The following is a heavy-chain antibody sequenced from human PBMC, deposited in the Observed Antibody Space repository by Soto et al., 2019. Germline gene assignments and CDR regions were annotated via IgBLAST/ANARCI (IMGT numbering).Heavy chain of an antibody. Sequence: GASVKVPCKASGYTFTNFGINWVRQAPGQGLEWMGWISTYNGNTNYAPKLQGRVTMTTDTSTTTAYMELRSLRSDDTAVYYCARVPTPTQGESDKNQWFDPWGQGPLGTV. D-gene: IGHD2-21*01. CDR1: GYTFTNFG. J-gene: IGHJ5*02. CDR3: ARVPTPTQGESDKNQWFDP. CDR2: ISTYNGNT. V-gene: IGHV1-18*04.